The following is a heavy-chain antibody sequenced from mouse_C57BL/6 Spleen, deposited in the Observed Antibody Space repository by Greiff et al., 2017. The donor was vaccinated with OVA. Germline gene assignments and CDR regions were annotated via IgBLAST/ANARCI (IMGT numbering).Heavy chain of an antibody. D-gene: IGHD2-14*01. V-gene: IGHV1-80*01. J-gene: IGHJ1*03. CDR1: GYAFSSYW. CDR3: ARQGTGEGRYFDG. CDR2: IYPGDGDT. Sequence: QVQLKQSGAELVKPGASVKISCKASGYAFSSYWMNWVKQRPGKGLEWIGQIYPGDGDTNYNGKFKGKATLTADKSSSTAYMQLSSLTSEDSAVYFCARQGTGEGRYFDGWGTGTTVTVSS.